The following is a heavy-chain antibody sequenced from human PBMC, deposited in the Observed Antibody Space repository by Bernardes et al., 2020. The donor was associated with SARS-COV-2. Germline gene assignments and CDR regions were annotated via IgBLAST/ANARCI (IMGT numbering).Heavy chain of an antibody. CDR2: ISGGGNNP. J-gene: IGHJ4*02. D-gene: IGHD3-22*01. CDR3: LREVDYHSSGFGFDY. CDR1: GFTFSNHD. Sequence: GGSLRLSCSASGFTFSNHDFHWVRQVTGKGLEWVSHISGGGNNPFYADSVKVRFTVSRDNAKNSLFLQMNSVRAGDTAVYYCLREVDYHSSGFGFDYWGQGIPVTVSS. V-gene: IGHV3-13*05.